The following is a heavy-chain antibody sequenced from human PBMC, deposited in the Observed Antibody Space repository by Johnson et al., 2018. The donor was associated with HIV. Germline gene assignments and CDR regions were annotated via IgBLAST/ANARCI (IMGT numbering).Heavy chain of an antibody. CDR2: IRSKDYGGTT. CDR3: TCPNFWSGQSPNDAFDI. Sequence: EVQLVESGGGLVQPGRSLRLSCTTSGFTSGFFVMSWFRQPPGKGLEWVGFIRSKDYGGTTEYAASVKGRFTISRDDSKGTAYLQMNSLKIEDTAMYYCTCPNFWSGQSPNDAFDIWGQGTMVTVSS. J-gene: IGHJ3*02. CDR1: GFTSGFFV. V-gene: IGHV3-49*03. D-gene: IGHD3-3*01.